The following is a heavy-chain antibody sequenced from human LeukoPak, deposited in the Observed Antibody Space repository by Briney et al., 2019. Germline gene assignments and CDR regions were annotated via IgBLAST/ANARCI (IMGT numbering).Heavy chain of an antibody. V-gene: IGHV4-34*01. CDR1: VGSFSGYY. J-gene: IGHJ6*03. Sequence: PSETLSLTCAVYVGSFSGYYWSWIRQSPGKGLEWIGDINPSGSTYYNPSLKSRLTISVDTSKNQFSLKLRSVTAADTAVYYCARGRHDITMIVVVMTSVSYYLDVWGKGTTVTVS. CDR3: ARGRHDITMIVVVMTSVSYYLDV. D-gene: IGHD3-22*01. CDR2: INPSGST.